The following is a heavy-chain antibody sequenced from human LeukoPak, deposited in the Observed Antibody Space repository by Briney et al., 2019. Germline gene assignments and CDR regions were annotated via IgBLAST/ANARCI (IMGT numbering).Heavy chain of an antibody. CDR3: ARPLYGDQSGDFDY. CDR2: INWDDNK. D-gene: IGHD4-17*01. J-gene: IGHJ4*02. Sequence: SGPALVKPTQTLTLTCTFSGFSLSTSGMCVSWIRQPPGRALEWLALINWDDNKYYSTSLKTRLTISKDTSKDQVVLTLSNMDPMDTAAYYCARPLYGDQSGDFDYWGQGTLVTVSS. CDR1: GFSLSTSGMC. V-gene: IGHV2-70*13.